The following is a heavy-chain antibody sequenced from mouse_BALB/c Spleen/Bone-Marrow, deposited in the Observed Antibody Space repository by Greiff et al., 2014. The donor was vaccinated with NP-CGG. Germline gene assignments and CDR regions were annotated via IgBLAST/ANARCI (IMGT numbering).Heavy chain of an antibody. D-gene: IGHD2-4*01. V-gene: IGHV1-69*01. CDR2: IDTSDSYT. Sequence: QVQLQQPGAELGMSGASVKMSCKASGYTFTDNWIYWVKQRPGQGLEWIGAIDTSDSYTNYNQKFMGKASLTVDASSSTAYMQVSSLTSDDSAVYYCARGGHDFSLDYWGQGTSVTVSS. CDR1: GYTFTDNW. CDR3: ARGGHDFSLDY. J-gene: IGHJ4*01.